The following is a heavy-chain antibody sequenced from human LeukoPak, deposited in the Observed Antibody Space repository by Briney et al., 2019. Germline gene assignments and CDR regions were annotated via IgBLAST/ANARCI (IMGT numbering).Heavy chain of an antibody. CDR3: ARDPSFGVRGNYFDY. Sequence: SETLSLTCTGSGGSISSHYWSWIRQPPGKGLEWIGYIYYSGSTNYNPSLKSRVTISVDTSKNQFSLKLSSVTAADTAVYYCARDPSFGVRGNYFDYWGQGTLVTVSS. J-gene: IGHJ4*02. V-gene: IGHV4-59*11. CDR2: IYYSGST. CDR1: GGSISSHY. D-gene: IGHD3-10*01.